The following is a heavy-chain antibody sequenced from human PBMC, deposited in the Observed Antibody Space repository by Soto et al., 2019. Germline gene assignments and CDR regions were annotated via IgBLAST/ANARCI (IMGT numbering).Heavy chain of an antibody. CDR1: GGSISSGGYY. V-gene: IGHV4-31*03. CDR2: IYYSGST. J-gene: IGHJ4*02. D-gene: IGHD3-10*01. CDR3: AREPGV. Sequence: QVQLQESGPGLVKPSQTLSLTCTVSGGSISSGGYYWSWIRQHPGKGLEWIGYIYYSGSTYYNPPPTSRVTIPVDTSKNQYARKMSSVTAAETAVYYCAREPGVWGQGSLVTVSS.